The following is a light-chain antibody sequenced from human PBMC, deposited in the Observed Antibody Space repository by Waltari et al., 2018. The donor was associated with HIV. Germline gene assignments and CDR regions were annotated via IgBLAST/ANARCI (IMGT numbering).Light chain of an antibody. J-gene: IGLJ2*01. CDR3: SSYAGSAVV. CDR1: GNDVGGYNY. V-gene: IGLV2-8*01. Sequence: QSALTQPPSASGSPGQSVTISCTGTGNDVGGYNYVSWYQLHPGKAPKLLIYDVTKRPSGVPDRFSGSKSGNTASLTVSGLQCDDEADYYCSSYAGSAVVFGGGTKLTVL. CDR2: DVT.